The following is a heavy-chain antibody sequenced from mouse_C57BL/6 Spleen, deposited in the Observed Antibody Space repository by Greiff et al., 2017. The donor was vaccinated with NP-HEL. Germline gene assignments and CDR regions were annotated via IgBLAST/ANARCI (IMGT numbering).Heavy chain of an antibody. V-gene: IGHV1-80*01. Sequence: QVQLKESGAELVKPGASVKISCKASGYAFSSYWMNWVKQRPGKGLEWIGQIYPGDGDTNYNGKFKGKATLTADKSSSTAYMQLSSLTSEDSAVYFCARCPYYYGSFYYAMDYWGQGTSVTVSS. CDR3: ARCPYYYGSFYYAMDY. CDR2: IYPGDGDT. D-gene: IGHD1-1*01. CDR1: GYAFSSYW. J-gene: IGHJ4*01.